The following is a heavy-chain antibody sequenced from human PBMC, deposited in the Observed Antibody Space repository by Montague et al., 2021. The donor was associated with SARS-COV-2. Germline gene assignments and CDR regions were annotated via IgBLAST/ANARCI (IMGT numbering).Heavy chain of an antibody. CDR3: ARAPIYRSSWYAYFDY. CDR1: GDSMNNYY. Sequence: SETLSLTCTVSGDSMNNYYWSWIRQPPGKGLEWIGYINYSGSTHXNPSLRSRVTLSKDTSKNQFSLRLTSVTAADTAMYFCARAPIYRSSWYAYFDYWGQGTLVTVPS. V-gene: IGHV4-59*01. D-gene: IGHD6-13*01. CDR2: INYSGST. J-gene: IGHJ4*02.